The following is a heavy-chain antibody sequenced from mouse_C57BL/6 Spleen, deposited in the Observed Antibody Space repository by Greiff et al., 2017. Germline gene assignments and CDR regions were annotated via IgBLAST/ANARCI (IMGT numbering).Heavy chain of an antibody. D-gene: IGHD1-1*01. CDR2: ISYDGSN. V-gene: IGHV3-6*01. CDR3: AIDGPFITTVVAKGYYAMDY. J-gene: IGHJ4*01. Sequence: VQLQQSGPGLVKPSQSLSLTCSVTGYSITSGYYWNWIRQFPGNKLEWMGYISYDGSNNYNPSLKNRISITRDTSKNQFFLMLNSVTTADTATYYCAIDGPFITTVVAKGYYAMDYWGQGTSVTVSS. CDR1: GYSITSGYY.